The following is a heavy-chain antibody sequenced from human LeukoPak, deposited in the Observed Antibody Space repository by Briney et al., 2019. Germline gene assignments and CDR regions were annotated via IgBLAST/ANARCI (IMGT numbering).Heavy chain of an antibody. V-gene: IGHV3-11*01. J-gene: IGHJ4*02. CDR2: ISGNNGSI. CDR3: VRAYSRGYSDDFDY. CDR1: GFTFSDYY. Sequence: GGSLRLSCAASGFTFSDYYMSWFRQAPGKGLEWLSYISGNNGSIYYADSVRGRFTISRDNAKNSLYLQGNSLRGEDTAVYYCVRAYSRGYSDDFDYWGQGTLVTVSS. D-gene: IGHD6-25*01.